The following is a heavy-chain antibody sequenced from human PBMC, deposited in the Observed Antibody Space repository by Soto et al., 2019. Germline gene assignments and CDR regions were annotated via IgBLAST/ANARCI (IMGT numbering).Heavy chain of an antibody. Sequence: GGSLRLSCAASGFIFSSYSMHWVRQAPGKGLEWVAVILYDGNNKYYADSVKGRFTISIDNFKNTLYLQMNSLRAEDTAVYYCARDGNRSPTLGRVSAVATLVDSYFDLWGRGTLVTVSS. CDR1: GFIFSSYS. CDR3: ARDGNRSPTLGRVSAVATLVDSYFDL. V-gene: IGHV3-30-3*01. J-gene: IGHJ2*01. D-gene: IGHD6-19*01. CDR2: ILYDGNNK.